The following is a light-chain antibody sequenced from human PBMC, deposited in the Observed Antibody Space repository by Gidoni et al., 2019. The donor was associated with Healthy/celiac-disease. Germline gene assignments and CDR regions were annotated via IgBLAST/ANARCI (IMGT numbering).Light chain of an antibody. J-gene: IGKJ4*01. CDR2: DAS. CDR3: QQRSNWG. Sequence: EIVLTQSPATLSLSPGERATLSCRASQSVSSYLAWYQQKPGQAPRLLIYDASNRATGIPARFSGSGSGTDFTLTISSLEPEDFAVYYCQQRSNWGFXGXTKVXIK. CDR1: QSVSSY. V-gene: IGKV3-11*01.